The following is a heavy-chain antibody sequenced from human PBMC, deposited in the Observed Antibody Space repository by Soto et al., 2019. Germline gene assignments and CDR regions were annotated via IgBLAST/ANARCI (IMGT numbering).Heavy chain of an antibody. V-gene: IGHV4-30-4*01. Sequence: PSETLSLTCTVSGGSISSGDYYWSWIRQPPGKGLEWIGYIYYSGSTYYNPSLKSRVTISVDTSKNQFSLKLSSVTAADTAVYYCSMSDYYYYGMDVWGQGTTVTVYS. D-gene: IGHD3-10*02. CDR1: GGSISSGDYY. CDR2: IYYSGST. CDR3: SMSDYYYYGMDV. J-gene: IGHJ6*02.